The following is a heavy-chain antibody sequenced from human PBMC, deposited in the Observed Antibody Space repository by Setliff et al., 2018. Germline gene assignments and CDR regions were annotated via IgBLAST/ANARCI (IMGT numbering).Heavy chain of an antibody. CDR2: IYTRGST. Sequence: KSSETLSLTCTVSGGSISEPNYYWSWIRQPVGKGLEWIGHIYTRGSTNYNPSLRTRVSISVDTSKNHFSLRLSSVTAADTAVYYCLRIRLVPHGHSWGQGTLVTVSS. CDR3: LRIRLVPHGHS. J-gene: IGHJ4*02. D-gene: IGHD2-15*01. V-gene: IGHV4-61*09. CDR1: GGSISEPNYY.